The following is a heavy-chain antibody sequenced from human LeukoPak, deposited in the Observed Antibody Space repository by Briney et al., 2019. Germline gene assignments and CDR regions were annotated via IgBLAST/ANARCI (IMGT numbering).Heavy chain of an antibody. Sequence: GRSLRLSCAASAFTFSTYGMHWVRQAPGKGLEWVAVISYDGSYKFYADSVKGRFTISRDNSKSTLYLQINSLRAEDTAVYYFAKDGYSGLNTIDYWGQGTLVTVSS. J-gene: IGHJ4*02. V-gene: IGHV3-30*18. CDR1: AFTFSTYG. CDR3: AKDGYSGLNTIDY. D-gene: IGHD6-13*01. CDR2: ISYDGSYK.